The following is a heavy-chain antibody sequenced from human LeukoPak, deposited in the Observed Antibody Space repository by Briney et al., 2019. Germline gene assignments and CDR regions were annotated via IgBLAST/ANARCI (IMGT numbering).Heavy chain of an antibody. Sequence: GASVKVSCKASGYTFTSYAMNWVRQAPGQGLEWMGWINTNTGNPTYAQGFTGRFVFSLDTSVSTAYLQISSLKAEDTAVYYCARDGRSDFLSSWYGWGNWFDPWGQGTLVTVSS. V-gene: IGHV7-4-1*02. CDR3: ARDGRSDFLSSWYGWGNWFDP. D-gene: IGHD6-13*01. CDR2: INTNTGNP. J-gene: IGHJ5*02. CDR1: GYTFTSYA.